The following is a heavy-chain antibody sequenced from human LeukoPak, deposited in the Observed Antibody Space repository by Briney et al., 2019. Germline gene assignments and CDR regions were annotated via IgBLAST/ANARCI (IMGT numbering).Heavy chain of an antibody. Sequence: ASVKVSCKASGYTFTSYAMHWVRQAPGQRLEWMGWINAGNGNTKYSQKFQGRVTITGDTSASTAYMELSSLRSEDTAVYYCAREWQQWLGDYWGQGTLVTVSS. J-gene: IGHJ4*02. CDR3: AREWQQWLGDY. CDR1: GYTFTSYA. V-gene: IGHV1-3*01. D-gene: IGHD6-19*01. CDR2: INAGNGNT.